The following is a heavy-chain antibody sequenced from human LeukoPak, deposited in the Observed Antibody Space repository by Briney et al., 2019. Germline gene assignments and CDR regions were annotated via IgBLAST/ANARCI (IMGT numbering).Heavy chain of an antibody. Sequence: ASVKVSCKASGYTFTSYGISWVRQAPGQGLEWMGWISAYSGDTNYAQKFQGRATMTTDTSTSTAYMELRSLRSDDTAVYYCARAPPAGYSYGYGVFDYWGQGTLVTVSS. CDR2: ISAYSGDT. V-gene: IGHV1-18*01. CDR1: GYTFTSYG. J-gene: IGHJ4*02. CDR3: ARAPPAGYSYGYGVFDY. D-gene: IGHD5-18*01.